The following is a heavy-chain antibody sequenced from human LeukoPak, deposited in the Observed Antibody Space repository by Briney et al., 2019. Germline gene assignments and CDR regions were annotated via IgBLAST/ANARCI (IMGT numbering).Heavy chain of an antibody. CDR2: ISGSGGST. CDR3: AKVYWGVGKDFDH. Sequence: GGSLRLSCAASGFTFSSYAMSWVRQAPGKGLEWLSSISGSGGSTYYADSVKGRFTISRDNSKNTLYLRMNSLRAEDTAVYYCAKVYWGVGKDFDHWGQGTLVTGSS. J-gene: IGHJ4*02. D-gene: IGHD3-16*01. CDR1: GFTFSSYA. V-gene: IGHV3-23*01.